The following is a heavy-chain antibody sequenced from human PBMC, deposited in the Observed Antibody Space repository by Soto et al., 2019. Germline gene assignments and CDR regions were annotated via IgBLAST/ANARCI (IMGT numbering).Heavy chain of an antibody. CDR2: ISGGGLST. D-gene: IGHD2-21*02. CDR3: AITPNCGRDCSADSYWFFDL. J-gene: IGHJ2*01. CDR1: GLTFSNYA. Sequence: EVQLLESGGNLVQPGGSLRLSCAASGLTFSNYAMSWVRQAPGKGLEWVSAISGGGLSTYYADSVKGRFTISRDNSRNRLFLQMRALRAEDTAVYYCAITPNCGRDCSADSYWFFDLWGRGTLVTVSS. V-gene: IGHV3-23*01.